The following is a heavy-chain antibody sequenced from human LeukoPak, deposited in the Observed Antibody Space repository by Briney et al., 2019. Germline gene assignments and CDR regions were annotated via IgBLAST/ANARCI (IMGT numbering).Heavy chain of an antibody. CDR3: ASPSGGYYDSSGPFDY. Sequence: PGGSLRLSCAASGFTFSSYGMHWVRQAPGKGLEWVAFIRYDGSNKYYADSVKGRFTISRDNSKNTLYLQMNSLRAEDTAVYYCASPSGGYYDSSGPFDYWGQGTLVTVSS. J-gene: IGHJ4*02. D-gene: IGHD3-22*01. V-gene: IGHV3-30*02. CDR1: GFTFSSYG. CDR2: IRYDGSNK.